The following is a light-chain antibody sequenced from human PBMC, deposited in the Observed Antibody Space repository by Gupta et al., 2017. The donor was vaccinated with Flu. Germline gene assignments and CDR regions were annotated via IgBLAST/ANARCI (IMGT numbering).Light chain of an antibody. J-gene: IGLJ1*01. Sequence: TISSTGSSSNCGHYRYVAWYQQSPGKAPKLMIYDVNNRPSGISNRFSGSKSGNTASLTISGLQAEDEADYWCTSYTGSRTVPYVFGSATKVTVL. CDR1: SSNCGHYRY. CDR3: TSYTGSRTVPYV. V-gene: IGLV2-14*04. CDR2: DVN.